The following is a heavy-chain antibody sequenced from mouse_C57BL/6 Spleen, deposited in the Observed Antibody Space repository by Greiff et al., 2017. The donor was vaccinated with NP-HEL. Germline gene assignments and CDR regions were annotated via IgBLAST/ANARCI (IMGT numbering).Heavy chain of an antibody. J-gene: IGHJ4*01. Sequence: EVQLQQSGPELVKPGASVKISCKASGYSFTGYYMNWVKQSPEKSLEWIGEINPSTGGTTYNQKFKAKATLTVDKSSSTAYMQLKSLTSEDSAVYYCARWMDYGSSYVYYYAMDYWGQGTSVTVSS. CDR3: ARWMDYGSSYVYYYAMDY. V-gene: IGHV1-42*01. D-gene: IGHD1-1*01. CDR1: GYSFTGYY. CDR2: INPSTGGT.